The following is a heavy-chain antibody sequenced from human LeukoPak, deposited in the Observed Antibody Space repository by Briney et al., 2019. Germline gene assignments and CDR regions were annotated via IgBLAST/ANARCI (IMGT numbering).Heavy chain of an antibody. Sequence: GGSLRLSCAASGFTFSSYGMSWVRQAPGKGLEWVGFIRSKANGGTKEYAAALKGRFTISRDDSKSIAYLQMNSLKTEDTAVYYCTRLPALITMVRGGYYFYYMDVWGKGTTVTISS. CDR3: TRLPALITMVRGGYYFYYMDV. CDR1: GFTFSSYG. V-gene: IGHV3-49*04. CDR2: IRSKANGGTK. D-gene: IGHD3-10*01. J-gene: IGHJ6*03.